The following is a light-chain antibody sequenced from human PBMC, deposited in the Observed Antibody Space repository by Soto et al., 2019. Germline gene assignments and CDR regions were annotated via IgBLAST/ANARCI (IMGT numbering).Light chain of an antibody. CDR2: GPS. CDR3: QQYDTSPLT. J-gene: IGKJ4*01. V-gene: IGKV3-20*01. Sequence: DIVLTQSPGTLSLSPGERATLSCMASQSVSSSYLAWYQQKPGQAPRLLIYGPSNRATGIAGRCSGSGSATDFTLTIRRLEPEDFAVYYCQQYDTSPLTYGGGTKVDIK. CDR1: QSVSSSY.